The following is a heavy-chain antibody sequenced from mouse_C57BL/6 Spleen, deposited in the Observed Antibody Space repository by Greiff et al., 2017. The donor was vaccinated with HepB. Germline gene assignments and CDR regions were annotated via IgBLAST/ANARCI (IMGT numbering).Heavy chain of an antibody. V-gene: IGHV1-39*01. CDR1: GYSFTDYN. CDR2: INTNYGTI. J-gene: IGHJ4*01. Sequence: EVQLQQSGPELVKPGASVKISCKASGYSFTDYNMNWVKQSNGKSLEWIGEINTNYGTISYNQKFKGQATLTVDQSSSAAYMQVNSLTSEDSAVYYCAREGVEGNAMDYWGQGTSVTVSS. CDR3: AREGVEGNAMDY.